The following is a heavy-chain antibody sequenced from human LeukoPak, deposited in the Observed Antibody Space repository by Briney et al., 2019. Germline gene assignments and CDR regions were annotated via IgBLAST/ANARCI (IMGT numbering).Heavy chain of an antibody. V-gene: IGHV3-74*01. D-gene: IGHD3-16*01. J-gene: IGHJ5*02. Sequence: PGRSLRLSCAPAGFTVSSYWIHLGRQPAGNWLGWVSEIIDDETNTPYAAPVKGRFTSSRGNAENTLYLQLSSLRAEDTAVYYCARGPASASFSVGDLWGKGTLVPVSS. CDR3: ARGPASASFSVGDL. CDR2: IIDDETNT. CDR1: GFTVSSYW.